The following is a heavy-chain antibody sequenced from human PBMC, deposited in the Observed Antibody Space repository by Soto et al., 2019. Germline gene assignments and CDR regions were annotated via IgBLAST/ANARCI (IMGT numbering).Heavy chain of an antibody. CDR3: ARGRDLYKTGNC. V-gene: IGHV4-34*01. J-gene: IGHJ4*02. CDR2: IHFSGTI. Sequence: PXXTLCLPFDVYGGSSSDYYWRWIPQPPGKGLEWIGEIHFSGTINYNPSLMSRVAISIDTSKNQFSLELRSLTAADTAFYYCARGRDLYKTGNCWGQGTQVTVSS. D-gene: IGHD1-1*01. CDR1: GGSSSDYY.